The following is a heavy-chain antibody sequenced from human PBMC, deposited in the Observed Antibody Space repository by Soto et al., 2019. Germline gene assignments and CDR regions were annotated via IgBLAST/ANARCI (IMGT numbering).Heavy chain of an antibody. J-gene: IGHJ4*02. CDR1: GGSISSGAYS. V-gene: IGHV4-61*08. D-gene: IGHD5-18*01. CDR2: IYYSGST. Sequence: SETLSLTCAVSGGSISSGAYSWSWIRQPPGKGLEWIGYIYYSGSTNYNPSLKSRVTISVDTSKNQFSLKLSSVTAADTAVYYCARTLYSYGPRFDYWGQGTLVTVSS. CDR3: ARTLYSYGPRFDY.